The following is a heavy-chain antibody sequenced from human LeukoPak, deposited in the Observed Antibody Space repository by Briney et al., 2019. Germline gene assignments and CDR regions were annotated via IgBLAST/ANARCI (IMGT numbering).Heavy chain of an antibody. CDR3: ARGRGNFDY. J-gene: IGHJ4*02. V-gene: IGHV1-8*03. CDR2: MNPNSGNT. CDR1: GYTFNSYD. Sequence: GASVKVSCKASGYTFNSYDIHWVRRATGQGLEWVGWMNPNSGNTGYAQKFQGRVTITRNTSISTAYMELSSLRSEDAAVYYCARGRGNFDYWGQGTLVTVSS.